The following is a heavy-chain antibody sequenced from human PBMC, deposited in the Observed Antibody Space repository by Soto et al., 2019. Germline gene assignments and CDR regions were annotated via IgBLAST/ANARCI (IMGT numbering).Heavy chain of an antibody. CDR2: INHSGST. CDR1: GGSFSGYY. V-gene: IGHV4-34*01. Sequence: QVQLQQWGAGLLKPSETLSLTCAVYGGSFSGYYWSWIRQPPGKGLEWIGEINHSGSTNYNPSLKSRVTISVDTSKNQCSLKLSSVTAADTAVYYCARGRTYYYGSGSYYHRLYYFDYWGQGTLVTVSS. CDR3: ARGRTYYYGSGSYYHRLYYFDY. J-gene: IGHJ4*02. D-gene: IGHD3-10*01.